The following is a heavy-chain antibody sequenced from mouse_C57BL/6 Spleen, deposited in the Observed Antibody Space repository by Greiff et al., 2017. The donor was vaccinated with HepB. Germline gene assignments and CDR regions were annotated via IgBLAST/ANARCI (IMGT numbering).Heavy chain of an antibody. V-gene: IGHV5-17*01. Sequence: VQLKESGGGLVKPGGSLKLSCAASGFTFSDYGMHWVRQAPEKGLEWVAYISSGSSTIYYADTVKGRFTISRDNAKNTLFLQMTSLRSEDTAMYYCARPLYYGSRTWFAYWGQGTLVTVSA. D-gene: IGHD1-1*01. CDR1: GFTFSDYG. CDR2: ISSGSSTI. CDR3: ARPLYYGSRTWFAY. J-gene: IGHJ3*01.